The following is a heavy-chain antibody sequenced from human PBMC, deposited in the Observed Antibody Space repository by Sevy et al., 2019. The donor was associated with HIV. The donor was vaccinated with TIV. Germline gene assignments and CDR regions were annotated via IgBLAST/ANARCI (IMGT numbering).Heavy chain of an antibody. J-gene: IGHJ4*02. CDR1: GFTFSSYG. Sequence: SLRLSCAASGFTFSSYGMHWVRQAPGKGLEWVAVIWYDGSNKYYADSVKGRFTISRDNSKNTLYLQMNSLRAEDTAVYYCARDKYYYDSSGLFDYWGQGTLVTVSS. CDR2: IWYDGSNK. V-gene: IGHV3-33*01. D-gene: IGHD3-22*01. CDR3: ARDKYYYDSSGLFDY.